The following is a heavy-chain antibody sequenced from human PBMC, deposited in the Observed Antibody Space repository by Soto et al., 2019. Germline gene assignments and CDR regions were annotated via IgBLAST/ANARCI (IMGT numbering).Heavy chain of an antibody. CDR1: GVSINSSQW. D-gene: IGHD3-3*01. J-gene: IGHJ4*02. CDR3: SRGGQDFWSGPFDY. V-gene: IGHV4-4*02. CDR2: IFHSGST. Sequence: PSETLSLTCVVSGVSINSSQWWSWVRQPPGKGLEWIGEIFHSGSTNYNPSLKSRLTISADKSKNHFSLKLTSVTAADTAVYYCSRGGQDFWSGPFDYWGRGALVTVSS.